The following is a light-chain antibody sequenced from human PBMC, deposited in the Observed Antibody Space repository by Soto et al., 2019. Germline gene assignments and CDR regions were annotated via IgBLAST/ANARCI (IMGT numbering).Light chain of an antibody. Sequence: EIVMTQSPATLSASPGERATLSCRASQSVSSNLAWYQQKPGQAPRLLIYGASTRTTGIPARFSGSGSGTEFTLTISSLQSEDFAVYYCQQYNNWPHTFGGGTKVEIK. CDR2: GAS. J-gene: IGKJ4*01. CDR3: QQYNNWPHT. V-gene: IGKV3D-15*01. CDR1: QSVSSN.